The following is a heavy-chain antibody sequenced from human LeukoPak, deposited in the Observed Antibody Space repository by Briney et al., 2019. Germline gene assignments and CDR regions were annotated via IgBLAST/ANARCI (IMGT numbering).Heavy chain of an antibody. CDR3: ARGGGYNEVSSYFDY. Sequence: PSETLSLTCTVSGGSISSYYWSWIRQPPGKGLEWVGYIYYSGGTNYNPSLKSRVTISVDTSKNQFSLKLSSVTAADTAVYYCARGGGYNEVSSYFDYWGQGTLVTVSS. J-gene: IGHJ4*02. V-gene: IGHV4-59*01. D-gene: IGHD5-24*01. CDR1: GGSISSYY. CDR2: IYYSGGT.